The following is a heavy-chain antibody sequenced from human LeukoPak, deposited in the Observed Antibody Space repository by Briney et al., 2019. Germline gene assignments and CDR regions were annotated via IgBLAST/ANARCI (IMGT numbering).Heavy chain of an antibody. Sequence: GGSLRLSCAASGFTVSSNYMSRVRQGPGKGLECVSVISNDGDTYYADSVKGRFTITRDTSKNTLSLQMNSLRAEDTAVYYCAKDVVGQQWPENCWGQGTLVTVSS. J-gene: IGHJ4*02. V-gene: IGHV3-53*01. CDR1: GFTVSSNY. CDR2: ISNDGDT. D-gene: IGHD6-19*01. CDR3: AKDVVGQQWPENC.